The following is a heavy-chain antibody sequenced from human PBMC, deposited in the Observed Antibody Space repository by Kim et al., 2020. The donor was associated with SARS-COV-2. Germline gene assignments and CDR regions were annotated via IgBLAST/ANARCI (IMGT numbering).Heavy chain of an antibody. D-gene: IGHD4-17*01. CDR3: VRQPRDYNDHLFDS. CDR2: IYPDDSDT. J-gene: IGHJ4*02. V-gene: IGHV5-51*01. Sequence: GESLKISCEGSGYYFKSYWIAWVRQTPGKGLQFMGVIYPDDSDTRYSPSFEGLVTISADKSVSTTYLHLDRLTASDTAIYYCVRQPRDYNDHLFDSWGQGTLVTVSS. CDR1: GYYFKSYW.